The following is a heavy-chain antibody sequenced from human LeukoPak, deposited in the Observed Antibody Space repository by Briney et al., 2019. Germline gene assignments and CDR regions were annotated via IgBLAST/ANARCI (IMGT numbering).Heavy chain of an antibody. D-gene: IGHD3-22*01. CDR1: GGSFSGYY. V-gene: IGHV4-34*01. J-gene: IGHJ6*03. Sequence: PSETLSLTCAVYGGSFSGYYWSWIRQPPGKGLEWIGEINHSGSTNYNPSLKSRVTISVDTSKNQFSLKLSSVTAADTAVYYCARGPRYYYDSSGYYGRGAYYYYYYMDVWGKGTTVTVSS. CDR3: ARGPRYYYDSSGYYGRGAYYYYYYMDV. CDR2: INHSGST.